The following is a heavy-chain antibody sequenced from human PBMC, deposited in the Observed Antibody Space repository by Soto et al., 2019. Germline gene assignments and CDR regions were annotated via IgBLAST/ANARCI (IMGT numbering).Heavy chain of an antibody. J-gene: IGHJ4*02. CDR2: IYHSGST. CDR1: GGSISSGGYS. CDR3: ARGGGSYFLFDY. Sequence: SSETLSLTCAVSGGSISSGGYSWSWIRQPPGKGLEWIGYIYHSGSTYYNPSLKSRVTISVDRSKNQFSLKLSSVTAADTAVYYCARGGGSYFLFDYWGQRTLVTVSS. V-gene: IGHV4-30-2*01. D-gene: IGHD1-26*01.